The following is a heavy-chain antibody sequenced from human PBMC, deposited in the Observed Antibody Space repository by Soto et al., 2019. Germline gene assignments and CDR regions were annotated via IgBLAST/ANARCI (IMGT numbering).Heavy chain of an antibody. Sequence: PGGSLRLSCAASGFTVSSKYMSWVRQAPGKGLEWVSLIQSGGPTYYADSVKGRVTMTTDTSTSTAYMELRSLRSDDTAVYYCARVRLRFLEWLPPPYYYYYMDVWGKGTTVTVSS. D-gene: IGHD3-3*01. CDR2: IQSGGPT. J-gene: IGHJ6*03. V-gene: IGHV3-53*05. CDR3: ARVRLRFLEWLPPPYYYYYMDV. CDR1: GFTVSSKY.